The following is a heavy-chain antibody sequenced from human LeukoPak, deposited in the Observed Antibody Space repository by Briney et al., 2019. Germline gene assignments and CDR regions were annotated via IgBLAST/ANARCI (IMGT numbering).Heavy chain of an antibody. J-gene: IGHJ5*02. V-gene: IGHV4-34*01. CDR3: ARVLARRGSGSYTWFDP. D-gene: IGHD3-10*01. CDR2: INHSGST. CDR1: GGSFSGYY. Sequence: SETLSLTCAVYGGSFSGYYWSWIRQPPGKGLEWIGEINHSGSTNYNPSLKSRVTISVDTSKNQFSLKLSSVTAADTAVYYCARVLARRGSGSYTWFDPWGQGTLVTVSS.